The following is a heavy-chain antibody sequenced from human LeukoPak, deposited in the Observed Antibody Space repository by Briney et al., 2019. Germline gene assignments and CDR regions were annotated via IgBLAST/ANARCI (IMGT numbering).Heavy chain of an antibody. CDR3: AREHYDILTGYYKDAFDI. CDR2: ISAYNGNT. V-gene: IGHV1-18*01. CDR1: GHTFTSYG. D-gene: IGHD3-9*01. Sequence: ASVKVSCKASGHTFTSYGISWVRQAPGQGLEWMGWISAYNGNTNYAQKLQGRVTMTTDTTTSTAYMELRSLRSDDTAVYYCAREHYDILTGYYKDAFDIWGQGTMVTVSS. J-gene: IGHJ3*02.